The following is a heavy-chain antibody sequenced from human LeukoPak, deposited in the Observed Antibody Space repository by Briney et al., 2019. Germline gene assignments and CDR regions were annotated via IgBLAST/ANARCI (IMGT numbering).Heavy chain of an antibody. V-gene: IGHV4-59*12. Sequence: SETLSLTCTVSGYSISSGDYWGWIRQPPGKGLEWIGYIYYSGSTNYNPSLKSRVTISVDTSKNQFSLQLNSVTPEDTAVYYCARDFAIGYFDYWGQGTLVTVSS. CDR3: ARDFAIGYFDY. J-gene: IGHJ4*02. D-gene: IGHD2-21*01. CDR2: IYYSGST. CDR1: GYSISSGDY.